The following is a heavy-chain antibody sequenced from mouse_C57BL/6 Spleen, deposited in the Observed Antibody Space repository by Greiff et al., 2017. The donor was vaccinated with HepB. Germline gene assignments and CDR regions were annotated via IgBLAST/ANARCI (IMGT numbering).Heavy chain of an antibody. CDR3: SRSEGIYYGNYGFAY. Sequence: QVQLQQSDAELVKPGASVKISCKVSGYTFTDHTIHWMKQRPEQGLEWIGYIYPRDGSTKYNEKFKGKATLTADKSSSTAYMQLNSLTSEDSAVYFCSRSEGIYYGNYGFAYWGQGTLVTVSA. CDR2: IYPRDGST. J-gene: IGHJ3*01. D-gene: IGHD2-1*01. CDR1: GYTFTDHT. V-gene: IGHV1-78*01.